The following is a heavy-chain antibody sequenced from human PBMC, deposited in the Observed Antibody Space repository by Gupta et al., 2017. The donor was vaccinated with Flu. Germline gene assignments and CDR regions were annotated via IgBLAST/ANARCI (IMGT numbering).Heavy chain of an antibody. CDR2: SDWNGGSV. V-gene: IGHV3-9*01. D-gene: IGHD6-25*01. Sequence: VRQAPGKGLEWVSVSDWNGGSVGYADSVRGRFTISRDNARNSLYLQMNSLRTEDTALYYCTKDRGSVDAFDIWGQGTMVTVSS. J-gene: IGHJ3*02. CDR3: TKDRGSVDAFDI.